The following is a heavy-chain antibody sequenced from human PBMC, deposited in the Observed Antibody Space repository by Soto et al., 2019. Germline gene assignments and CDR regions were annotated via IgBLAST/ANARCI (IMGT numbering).Heavy chain of an antibody. J-gene: IGHJ6*02. V-gene: IGHV3-30-3*01. Sequence: PGGSLRLSCAASGFTFRSYSMHWVRQAPGEGLEWVAVIARDGNTKYYADSVKGRFTISRDNSRDTLYLQMNDLTAEDTAVYYCARDIPPIAVAVYYGLDVWGQGTTVTVSS. CDR3: ARDIPPIAVAVYYGLDV. CDR2: IARDGNTK. D-gene: IGHD6-19*01. CDR1: GFTFRSYS.